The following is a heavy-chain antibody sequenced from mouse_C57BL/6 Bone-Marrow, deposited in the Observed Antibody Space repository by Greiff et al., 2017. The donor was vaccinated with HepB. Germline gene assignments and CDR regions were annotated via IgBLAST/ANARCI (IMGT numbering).Heavy chain of an antibody. CDR2: ISDGGSYT. V-gene: IGHV5-4*01. D-gene: IGHD4-1*01. CDR1: GFTFSSYA. J-gene: IGHJ2*01. CDR3: AREPNWDNY. Sequence: EVKLEESGGGLVKPGGSLKLSCAASGFTFSSYAMSWVRQTPEKRLEWVATISDGGSYTYYPDNVKGRFTISRDNAKNNLYLQMSHLKSEDTAMYYCAREPNWDNYWGQGTTLTVSS.